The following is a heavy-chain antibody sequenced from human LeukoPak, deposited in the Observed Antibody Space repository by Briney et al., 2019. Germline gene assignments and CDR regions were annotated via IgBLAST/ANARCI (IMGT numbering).Heavy chain of an antibody. CDR3: ARSETWFDP. J-gene: IGHJ5*02. CDR1: GGSISSYY. CDR2: IYYSGST. V-gene: IGHV4-59*01. Sequence: SETLSLTCTVSGGSISSYYWSWIRQPPGKGLEWIGYIYYSGSTNYKPSLKSRVTISVDTSKNQFSLKLSSVTAADTAVYYCARSETWFDPWGQGTLVTVSS.